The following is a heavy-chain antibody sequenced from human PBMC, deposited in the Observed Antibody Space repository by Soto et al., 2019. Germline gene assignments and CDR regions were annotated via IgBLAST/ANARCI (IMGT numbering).Heavy chain of an antibody. Sequence: SETLSLTCTVSGGPISSYYWSWIRQPPGKGLEWIGYIYYSGSTNYNPSLKSRVTISVDTSKNQFSLKLSSVTAADTAVYYCARLHSVRGVNWFDPWGQGTLVTVSS. D-gene: IGHD3-10*02. CDR2: IYYSGST. CDR3: ARLHSVRGVNWFDP. V-gene: IGHV4-59*08. CDR1: GGPISSYY. J-gene: IGHJ5*02.